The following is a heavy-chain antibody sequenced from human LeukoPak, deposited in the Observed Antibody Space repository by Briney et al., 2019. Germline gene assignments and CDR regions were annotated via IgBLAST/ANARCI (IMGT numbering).Heavy chain of an antibody. V-gene: IGHV3-48*01. CDR2: ISSSSNTI. CDR3: VPSYCSSTSCYHYFEY. J-gene: IGHJ4*02. CDR1: GFTFSTYS. D-gene: IGHD2-2*01. Sequence: GGSLRLSCAASGFTFSTYSMNWVRQAPGKGLEWVSYISSSSNTIYYADSVKGRFTISRDNAKNSLYLQMNSLGAEDTAVYYCVPSYCSSTSCYHYFEYWGQGTLVTVSS.